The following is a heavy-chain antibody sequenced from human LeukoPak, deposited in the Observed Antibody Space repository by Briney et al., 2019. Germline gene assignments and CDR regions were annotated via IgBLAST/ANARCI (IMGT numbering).Heavy chain of an antibody. CDR3: AREGQATDAFDI. CDR2: FDPEDGET. V-gene: IGHV1-24*01. J-gene: IGHJ3*02. CDR1: GYTLTELS. Sequence: ASVKVSCKVSGYTLTELSMHWVRQAPGKGLEWMGGFDPEDGETIYAQKFQGRVTITTDESTSTAYMELSSLRSEDTAVYYCAREGQATDAFDIWGQGTMVTVSS.